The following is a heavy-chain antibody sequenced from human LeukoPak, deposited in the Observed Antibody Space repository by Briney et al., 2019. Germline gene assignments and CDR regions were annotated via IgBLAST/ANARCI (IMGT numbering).Heavy chain of an antibody. CDR1: GYTFTSYG. CDR2: ISAYNGNT. J-gene: IGHJ3*02. CDR3: ARINYADAFDI. D-gene: IGHD1-7*01. V-gene: IGHV1-18*01. Sequence: ASVKVSCKASGYTFTSYGISWVRQAPGQGLEWMGWISAYNGNTNYAQKFQGRVTMTSNTSINTAYMELNSLRSDDTAVYYCARINYADAFDIWGQGTMVTVSS.